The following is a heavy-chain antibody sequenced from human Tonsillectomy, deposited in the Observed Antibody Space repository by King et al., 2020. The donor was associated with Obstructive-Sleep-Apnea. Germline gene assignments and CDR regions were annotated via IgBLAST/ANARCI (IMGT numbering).Heavy chain of an antibody. V-gene: IGHV3-48*04. J-gene: IGHJ4*02. CDR3: ARDLAMVRGVITGFDY. CDR2: ISSSSSTI. CDR1: GFTFSSYS. D-gene: IGHD3-10*01. Sequence: VQLVESGGGLVQPGGSLRLSCAASGFTFSSYSMNWVRQAPGKGLEWVSYISSSSSTIYYADSVKGRFTISRDNAKNSLYLQMNSLRAEDTAVYYCARDLAMVRGVITGFDYWGQGTLVTVSS.